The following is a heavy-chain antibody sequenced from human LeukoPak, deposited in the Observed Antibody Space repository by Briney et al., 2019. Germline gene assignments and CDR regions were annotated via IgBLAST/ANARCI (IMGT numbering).Heavy chain of an antibody. CDR3: GRDYEERTTDY. D-gene: IGHD3-16*01. J-gene: IGHJ4*02. V-gene: IGHV3-48*04. CDR2: ISSSSSII. CDR1: GFTFSTYS. Sequence: GGSLRLSCAASGFTFSTYSMNWVRQAPGKGLEWVSYISSSSSIINYAESVRGRFTISRDNAKNLLYLQMNSLRVEDTAVYYCGRDYEERTTDYWGQGTLVTVSS.